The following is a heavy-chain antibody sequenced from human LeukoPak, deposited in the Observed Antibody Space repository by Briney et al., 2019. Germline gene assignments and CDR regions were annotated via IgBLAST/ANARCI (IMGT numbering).Heavy chain of an antibody. CDR3: VKVDGEYGSGSYYFDY. V-gene: IGHV3-64D*06. CDR2: ISSNGGST. D-gene: IGHD3-10*01. Sequence: GGSLRLSCSASGSTFSGYAMHWVRQAPGKGLEHVSAISSNGGSTDYADSVKGRFTISRDNSKNTLYLQMGSLRTEDTAVYYCVKVDGEYGSGSYYFDYWGQGTLVTVSS. CDR1: GSTFSGYA. J-gene: IGHJ4*02.